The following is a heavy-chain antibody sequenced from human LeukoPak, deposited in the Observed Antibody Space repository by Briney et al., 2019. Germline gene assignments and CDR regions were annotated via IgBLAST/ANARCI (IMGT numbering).Heavy chain of an antibody. CDR3: SRLVGAKIDY. CDR1: GYSFTSYW. CDR2: IYPGDSDT. Sequence: GESLQISCQGSGYSFTSYWIGWVRPMPGKGLEWMGIIYPGDSDTRYSPSFQGQVTISADKSISTAYLQGSSLKASDTAMYYCSRLVGAKIDYWGQGTLVTVSS. V-gene: IGHV5-51*01. D-gene: IGHD1-26*01. J-gene: IGHJ4*02.